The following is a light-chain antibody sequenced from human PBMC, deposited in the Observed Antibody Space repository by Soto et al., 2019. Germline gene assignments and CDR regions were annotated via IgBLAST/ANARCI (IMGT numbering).Light chain of an antibody. V-gene: IGKV3-11*01. CDR3: QQRRNWL. J-gene: IGKJ2*01. CDR1: QSISSY. Sequence: IVLTQSPATLSLSPGERATLSCRASQSISSYLAWYQQKPGQAPRLLIYDASNRASGIPARFSGSGSGTDFTLTISSLEPEDSAVYYCQQRRNWLFGQGTKVEIK. CDR2: DAS.